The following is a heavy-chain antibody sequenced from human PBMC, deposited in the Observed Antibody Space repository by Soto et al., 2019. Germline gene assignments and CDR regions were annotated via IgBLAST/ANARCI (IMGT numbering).Heavy chain of an antibody. D-gene: IGHD3-3*01. CDR2: IHYSGNT. CDR1: GGSISNYY. J-gene: IGHJ4*02. V-gene: IGHV4-59*08. Sequence: QVQLQESGPGLVKPSETLSLTCTVSGGSISNYYWSWIRQPPGKGLEWIGYIHYSGNTKYNPSLKSRVTISADTSKDQFSLKLTSVTAADTAVYYCARGHYDFWSGYFATNDYWGQGTLVTVSS. CDR3: ARGHYDFWSGYFATNDY.